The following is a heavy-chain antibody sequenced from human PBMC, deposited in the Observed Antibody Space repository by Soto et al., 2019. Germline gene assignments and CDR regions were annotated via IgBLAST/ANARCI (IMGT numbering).Heavy chain of an antibody. CDR1: GGTFSSYA. Sequence: SVKVSCKASGGTFSSYAISWARQAPGQGLEWMGGIIPIYGTANYAQKFQGRVTITADTSTSTAYMELRSLRSEDTAVYYCARASGWYVYDWFDPWGQGTLVTVSS. D-gene: IGHD6-19*01. CDR3: ARASGWYVYDWFDP. J-gene: IGHJ5*02. CDR2: IIPIYGTA. V-gene: IGHV1-69*06.